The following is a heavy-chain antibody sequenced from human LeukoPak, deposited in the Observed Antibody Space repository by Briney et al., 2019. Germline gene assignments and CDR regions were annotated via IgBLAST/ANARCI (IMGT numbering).Heavy chain of an antibody. J-gene: IGHJ4*02. Sequence: GGSLRLSCAASGFTFSSYSMNWVRQAPGKGLEWVSSISSSSSYIYYADSVKGRFTISRDNAKNSLYQQMNSLRAEDTAVYYCARVMWELRYYFDYWGQGTLVTVSS. CDR2: ISSSSSYI. D-gene: IGHD1-26*01. CDR1: GFTFSSYS. V-gene: IGHV3-21*01. CDR3: ARVMWELRYYFDY.